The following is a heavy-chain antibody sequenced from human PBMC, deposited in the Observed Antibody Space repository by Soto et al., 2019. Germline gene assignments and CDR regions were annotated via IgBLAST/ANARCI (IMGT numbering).Heavy chain of an antibody. V-gene: IGHV3-33*01. Sequence: GGSLRLSCAASGFSFSNYGMHWVRQAPGKGLEWVAVVWYDGSQKYYEDSVKGRFSISRDNSQNTVYLRMNGLRADDTAVYFCARAHRMGSTAWLDLWGQGTRVTVSS. CDR2: VWYDGSQK. CDR1: GFSFSNYG. D-gene: IGHD1-1*01. J-gene: IGHJ5*02. CDR3: ARAHRMGSTAWLDL.